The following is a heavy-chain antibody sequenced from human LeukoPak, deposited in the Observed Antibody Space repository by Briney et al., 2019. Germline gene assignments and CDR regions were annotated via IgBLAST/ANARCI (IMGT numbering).Heavy chain of an antibody. CDR1: GFTFSSYG. Sequence: GGSLRLSCAAPGFTFSSYGMHWVRQAPGKGLEWVAVISYDGSNKYYADSVKGRFTVSRDNSKNTLYLQMNSLRAEDTAVYYCAKDEGYYDSTGFFDYWGQGTLVTVSS. CDR3: AKDEGYYDSTGFFDY. D-gene: IGHD3-22*01. J-gene: IGHJ4*02. V-gene: IGHV3-30*18. CDR2: ISYDGSNK.